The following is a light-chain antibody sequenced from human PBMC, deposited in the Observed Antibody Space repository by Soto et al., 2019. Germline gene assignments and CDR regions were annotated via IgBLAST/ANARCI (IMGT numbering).Light chain of an antibody. V-gene: IGKV3-11*02. CDR2: DSS. CDR3: QQRSNWPPTT. CDR1: QSVSTY. J-gene: IGKJ5*01. Sequence: EIVMTQCPATLSVSPGESATLSCSASQSVSTYLAWDQQRPGQPPRLLIHDSSHRAAGTPARFSGSGFGRDLTLTISSLEPEDDAVYYCQQRSNWPPTTFGQGTRLEIK.